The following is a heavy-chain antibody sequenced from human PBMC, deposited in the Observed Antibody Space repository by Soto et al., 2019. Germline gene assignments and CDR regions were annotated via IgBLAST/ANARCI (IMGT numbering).Heavy chain of an antibody. CDR3: ARERLGYCSGGSCYSSGPFDP. V-gene: IGHV1-69*06. CDR2: IIPIFGTA. J-gene: IGHJ5*02. Sequence: SVKVSCKASGGTFSSYAISWVRQAPGQGLEWMGGIIPIFGTANYAQKFQGRVTITADKSTSTAYMELSSLRSEDTAVYYCARERLGYCSGGSCYSSGPFDPWGQGTLVTVSS. CDR1: GGTFSSYA. D-gene: IGHD2-15*01.